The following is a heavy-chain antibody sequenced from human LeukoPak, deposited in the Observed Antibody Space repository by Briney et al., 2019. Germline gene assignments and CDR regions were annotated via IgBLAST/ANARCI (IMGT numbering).Heavy chain of an antibody. Sequence: GESLKISCKGSGYSFTSYWIGWVRQKPGKGLEWMGIIYPGDSDTRYSPSFQGQVTISADKSISTAYLQWSSLKASDTAMYYCARRLWGYGSGSYYNLNDAFDIWGQGTMVTVSS. CDR2: IYPGDSDT. D-gene: IGHD3-10*01. CDR3: ARRLWGYGSGSYYNLNDAFDI. CDR1: GYSFTSYW. J-gene: IGHJ3*02. V-gene: IGHV5-51*01.